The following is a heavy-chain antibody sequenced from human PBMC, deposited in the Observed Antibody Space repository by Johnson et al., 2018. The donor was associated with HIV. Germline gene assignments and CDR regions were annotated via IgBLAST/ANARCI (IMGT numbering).Heavy chain of an antibody. CDR1: GFTFDDYG. V-gene: IGHV3-20*04. D-gene: IGHD3-22*01. CDR2: ITWNGGNT. J-gene: IGHJ3*01. CDR3: ARVIGYDNNGKAVDV. Sequence: EQLVESGGGVVRPGGSLRLSCAASGFTFDDYGMSWVRQAPGKGLEWVSGITWNGGNTGYADSVKGRFTISRDNAKKSLYLQMNSLRVEDTALYYCARVIGYDNNGKAVDVWGQGTMVTVSS.